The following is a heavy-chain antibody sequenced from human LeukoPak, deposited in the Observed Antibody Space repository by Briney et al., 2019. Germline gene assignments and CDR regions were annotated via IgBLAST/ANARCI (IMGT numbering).Heavy chain of an antibody. D-gene: IGHD3-3*01. J-gene: IGHJ4*02. V-gene: IGHV4-39*01. CDR1: GGSISSSSYY. CDR2: IYYSGST. CDR3: ARLALEWLNFDY. Sequence: PSETLSLTCTVSGGSISSSSYYWGWIRQPPGKGLEWIGSIYYSGSTYYNPSLKSRVTISVDTSKNQFSLKLSSVTAADTAVYYCARLALEWLNFDYWGQGTLVTVSS.